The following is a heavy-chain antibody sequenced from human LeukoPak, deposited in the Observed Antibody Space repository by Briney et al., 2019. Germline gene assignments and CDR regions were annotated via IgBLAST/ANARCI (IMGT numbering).Heavy chain of an antibody. CDR1: GGSIISGDYY. V-gene: IGHV4-30-4*08. CDR3: ARAGVVPAAISRAFDI. D-gene: IGHD2-2*02. CDR2: IYHNGDT. J-gene: IGHJ3*02. Sequence: SETLSLTCIVSGGSIISGDYYWSWIRQPPGKGLEWIGYIYHNGDTYYNPSLKSRVSISVDTSKNQFSLKLSSVTAADTAVYYCARAGVVPAAISRAFDIWGQGSVVTVSS.